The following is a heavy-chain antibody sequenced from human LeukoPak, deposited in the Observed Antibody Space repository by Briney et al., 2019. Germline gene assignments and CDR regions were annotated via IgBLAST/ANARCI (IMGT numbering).Heavy chain of an antibody. CDR3: ARYVWGSYPTFEDY. D-gene: IGHD3-16*02. V-gene: IGHV4-59*01. CDR1: GGSISSYY. Sequence: SETLSLTCTVSGGSISSYYWSWIRQPPGKGLEWIAYIYYSGSTNYNPSLTSRVTISVDTSKNQFSLKLSSVTAADTAVYYCARYVWGSYPTFEDYWGQGTLVTVSS. CDR2: IYYSGST. J-gene: IGHJ4*02.